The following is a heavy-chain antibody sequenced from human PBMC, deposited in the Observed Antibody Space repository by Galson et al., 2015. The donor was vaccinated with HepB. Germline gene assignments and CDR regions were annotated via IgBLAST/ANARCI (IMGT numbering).Heavy chain of an antibody. CDR1: GFTFSSYA. CDR3: ATCGGSSWDRDYYYYMDV. Sequence: SLRLSCAASGFTFSSYAMHWVRQAPGKGLEWVAVISYDGSNKYYADSVKGRFTISRDNSKNTLYLQMNSLRAEDTAVYYCATCGGSSWDRDYYYYMDVWGKGTTVTVSS. V-gene: IGHV3-30-3*01. J-gene: IGHJ6*03. D-gene: IGHD2-15*01. CDR2: ISYDGSNK.